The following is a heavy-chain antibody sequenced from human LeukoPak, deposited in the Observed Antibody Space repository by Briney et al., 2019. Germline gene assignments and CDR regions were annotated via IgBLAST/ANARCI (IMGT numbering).Heavy chain of an antibody. CDR3: ATGYSSTWYYFDY. CDR1: GDSISSYY. V-gene: IGHV4-59*01. CDR2: IYHSGST. Sequence: SEALSLTCTVSGDSISSYYWSWIRQPPGKGLEWIGYIYHSGSTSYNPSLKSRVTISADTSKDQFSLKLASVTAADTAVYYCATGYSSTWYYFDYWGQGTLVTVSS. D-gene: IGHD6-13*01. J-gene: IGHJ4*02.